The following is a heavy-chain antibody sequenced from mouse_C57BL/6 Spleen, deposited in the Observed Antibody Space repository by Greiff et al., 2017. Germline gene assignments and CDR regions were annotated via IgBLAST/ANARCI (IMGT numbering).Heavy chain of an antibody. V-gene: IGHV14-2*01. CDR3: ARPYDYDAPWFAY. Sequence: VQLQQSGAELVKPGASVKLSCTASGFNIKDYYMHWVKQRTEQGLEWIGRIDPEDGETKYAPQFQGKATITADTSSNTAYLQLSSLTSEDTAVYYCARPYDYDAPWFAYWGQGTLVTVSA. D-gene: IGHD2-4*01. CDR1: GFNIKDYY. J-gene: IGHJ3*01. CDR2: IDPEDGET.